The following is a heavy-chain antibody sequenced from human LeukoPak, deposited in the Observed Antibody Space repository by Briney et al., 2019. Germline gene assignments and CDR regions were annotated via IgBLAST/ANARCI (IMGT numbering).Heavy chain of an antibody. Sequence: HGESLKISCKGSGYSFTNYWSAWLRQMPGQGLEWMAIIYPGDSAARYSPSLQGQVTTSVDKSISTTYPRWSSLKASETAMYYCARRGWGFGEPKRDHDTFDIWGQGTMVTVSS. J-gene: IGHJ3*02. CDR1: GYSFTNYW. V-gene: IGHV5-51*01. CDR3: ARRGWGFGEPKRDHDTFDI. D-gene: IGHD3-10*01. CDR2: IYPGDSAA.